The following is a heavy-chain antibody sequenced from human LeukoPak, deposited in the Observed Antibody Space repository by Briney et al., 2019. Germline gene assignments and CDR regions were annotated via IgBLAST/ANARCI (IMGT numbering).Heavy chain of an antibody. CDR2: IWYDGSNK. CDR3: AREQGYSSSWYVPSYYYYYGMDV. J-gene: IGHJ6*02. Sequence: PGGSLRLSCAASGFTFSSYGMHWVRQAPGKGLEWVAVIWYDGSNKYYADSVKGRFTISRDNSKNTLYLQMNSLRAEDTAVYYCAREQGYSSSWYVPSYYYYYGMDVWGQGITVTVSS. CDR1: GFTFSSYG. D-gene: IGHD6-13*01. V-gene: IGHV3-33*01.